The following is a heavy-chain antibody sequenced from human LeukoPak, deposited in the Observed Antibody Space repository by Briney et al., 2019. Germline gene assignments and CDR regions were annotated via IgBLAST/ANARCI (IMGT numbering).Heavy chain of an antibody. Sequence: GSLRLSCEVSGFTFSREWMTWVRQPPGKGLEWIGEIYHSGSTNYNPSLKSRVTISVDKSKNQFSLKLSSVTAADTAVYYCASFRNFDGIIPFDYWGQGTLVTVSS. CDR2: IYHSGST. V-gene: IGHV4-4*02. D-gene: IGHD3-9*01. J-gene: IGHJ4*02. CDR3: ASFRNFDGIIPFDY. CDR1: GFTFSREW.